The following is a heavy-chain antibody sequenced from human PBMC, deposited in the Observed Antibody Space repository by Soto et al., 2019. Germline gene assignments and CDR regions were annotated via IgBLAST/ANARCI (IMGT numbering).Heavy chain of an antibody. Sequence: SETLSLTCAVYGGSISGYYWSWIRQPPGKGLEWIGEINHSGSTNYNPSLKSRVTISVDTSKNQFSLKLTSVTAADTVVDYCAVCYSNTKNITFDYWGQGTLVTVSS. J-gene: IGHJ4*02. D-gene: IGHD4-4*01. V-gene: IGHV4-34*01. CDR1: GGSISGYY. CDR2: INHSGST. CDR3: AVCYSNTKNITFDY.